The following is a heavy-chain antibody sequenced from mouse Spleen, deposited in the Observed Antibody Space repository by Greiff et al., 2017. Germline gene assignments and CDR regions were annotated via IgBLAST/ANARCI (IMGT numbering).Heavy chain of an antibody. J-gene: IGHJ1*01. CDR2: LSSGGSYT. CDR3: ARPQFITTATWYFDV. V-gene: IGHV5-9-1*01. CDR1: GFTFSSYS. Sequence: DVLLVESGGGLVKPGGSLKLSCAASGFTFSSYSMSWVRQTPEKRLEWVATLSSGGSYTYYPDSVKGRFTISRDNSKNTLYLQMSSLRSEDTAMYYCARPQFITTATWYFDVWGAGTTVTVSS. D-gene: IGHD1-2*01.